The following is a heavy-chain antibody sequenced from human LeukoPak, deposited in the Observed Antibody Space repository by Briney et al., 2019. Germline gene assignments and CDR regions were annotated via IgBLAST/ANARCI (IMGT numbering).Heavy chain of an antibody. CDR1: GYTFTSYA. CDR3: ARGPTYSYGVFDF. V-gene: IGHV1-3*01. CDR2: INAGNGNT. D-gene: IGHD5-18*01. Sequence: ASVKVSCKTPGYTFTSYAIHWVRQAPGQRLEWMGWINAGNGNTKYSQKFEGRVTITRDTSASTAYMDLSSLRSEDTAVYYCARGPTYSYGVFDFWGQGTLVTVSS. J-gene: IGHJ4*02.